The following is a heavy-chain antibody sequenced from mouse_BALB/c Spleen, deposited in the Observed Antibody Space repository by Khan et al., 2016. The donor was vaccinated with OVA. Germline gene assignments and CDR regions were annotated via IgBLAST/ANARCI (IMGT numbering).Heavy chain of an antibody. CDR1: GFSLTDYG. CDR2: IWGGGIT. V-gene: IGHV2-6-5*01. J-gene: IGHJ2*01. CDR3: AKHLILYPYYCDY. Sequence: QVQLKQSGPGLVAPSQSLPITCTVSGFSLTDYGVSWIRQPPGKGLEWLGVIWGGGITYYNSALKSRLSISKDNSKSQVFLKMNSLQTDDTSMYYCAKHLILYPYYCDYWGQGTTLTVSS.